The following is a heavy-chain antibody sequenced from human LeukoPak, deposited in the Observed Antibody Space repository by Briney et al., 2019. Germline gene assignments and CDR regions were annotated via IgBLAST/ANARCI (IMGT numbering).Heavy chain of an antibody. D-gene: IGHD1-26*01. Sequence: GGSLRLSCAASGFTFSNYEMNWVRQAPGKGLEWVSYISSYGGTIYYADSVKGRFTISRDNAKNSLYLQMNSLRAEDTALYYCARDAGGTYYGDYWGQGTLATVSS. CDR1: GFTFSNYE. CDR2: ISSYGGTI. J-gene: IGHJ4*02. CDR3: ARDAGGTYYGDY. V-gene: IGHV3-48*03.